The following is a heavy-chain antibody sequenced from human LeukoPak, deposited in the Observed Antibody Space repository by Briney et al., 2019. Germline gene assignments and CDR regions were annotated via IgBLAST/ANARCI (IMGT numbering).Heavy chain of an antibody. J-gene: IGHJ4*02. CDR1: GFTVSSNY. CDR3: ARGFSYNHFDY. V-gene: IGHV3-74*01. D-gene: IGHD5-24*01. Sequence: GGSLRLSCAASGFTVSSNYMSWVRQAPGKGLVWVSHINSDGSTTNYADSVKGRFTISRDNAKNTLSLQMNSLRVDDTAVYYCARGFSYNHFDYWGQGTRVTVSS. CDR2: INSDGSTT.